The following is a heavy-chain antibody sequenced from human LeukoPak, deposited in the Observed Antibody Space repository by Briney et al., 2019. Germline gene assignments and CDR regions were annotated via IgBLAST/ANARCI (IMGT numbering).Heavy chain of an antibody. D-gene: IGHD3-22*01. V-gene: IGHV1-18*01. J-gene: IGHJ4*02. CDR1: GYTFTSYG. CDR2: ISAYNGNT. Sequence: GASVKVSCKASGYTFTSYGISWVRQAPGQGLEWMGWISAYNGNTNYAQKLQGRVTMTTDTSTSTAYMELRSLRSDDTAVYYCARSIYYYYDSSGYIPYFDYWGQGTLVTVSS. CDR3: ARSIYYYYDSSGYIPYFDY.